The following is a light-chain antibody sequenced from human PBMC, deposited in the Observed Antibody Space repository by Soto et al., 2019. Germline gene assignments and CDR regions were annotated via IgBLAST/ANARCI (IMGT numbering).Light chain of an antibody. CDR2: EVS. V-gene: IGLV2-14*01. Sequence: QSVLTQPASASGSPGQSIAISCTGTSSDVGKYSYVSWFQQYPGNAPKLMIYEVSNRPSGVSNRFSGSKSGNTASLTISGLQGEDEADYYCSSFTTSSTWVFGGGTKLTVL. CDR1: SSDVGKYSY. J-gene: IGLJ3*02. CDR3: SSFTTSSTWV.